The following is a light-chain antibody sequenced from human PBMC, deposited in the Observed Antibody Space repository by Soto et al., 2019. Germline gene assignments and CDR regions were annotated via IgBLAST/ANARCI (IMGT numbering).Light chain of an antibody. CDR3: ASWDTSLAGGV. V-gene: IGLV1-51*02. J-gene: IGLJ2*01. CDR2: EDN. Sequence: QSALTQPPSVSAAPGQKVTISCSGSRSNIGINIVSWYQQLPGTAPKLLIYEDNKRPSGISDRFSGSKSGTSATLGITGLQTGDEADYYCASWDTSLAGGVFGGGTKLTVL. CDR1: RSNIGINI.